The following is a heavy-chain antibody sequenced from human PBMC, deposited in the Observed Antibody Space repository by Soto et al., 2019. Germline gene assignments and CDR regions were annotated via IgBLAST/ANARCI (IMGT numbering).Heavy chain of an antibody. J-gene: IGHJ6*02. CDR1: GFTFSSYA. V-gene: IGHV3-23*01. CDR3: ARGYGSGSYYYYYYGMDV. CDR2: ISGSGGST. D-gene: IGHD3-10*01. Sequence: GGSLRLSCAASGFTFSSYAMSWVRQSPGKGLEWVSAISGSGGSTYYADSVKGRFTISRDNSKNTLYLQMNSLRAEDTAVYYCARGYGSGSYYYYYYGMDVWGQGTTVTVSS.